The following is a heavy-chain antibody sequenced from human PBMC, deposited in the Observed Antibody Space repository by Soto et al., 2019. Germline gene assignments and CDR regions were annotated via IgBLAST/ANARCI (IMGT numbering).Heavy chain of an antibody. CDR2: ISGSGGST. Sequence: ELQLLESGGGLVQPGGSLRLSCAASGFTFSTYAMRGVRQAPGKGLEWVSAISGSGGSTYYADSVKGRFTISRDNSKNTLYLQMNSLRAEDTAVYYCARRGSGSYYDYWGQGTLVTVSS. D-gene: IGHD1-26*01. CDR1: GFTFSTYA. J-gene: IGHJ4*02. CDR3: ARRGSGSYYDY. V-gene: IGHV3-23*01.